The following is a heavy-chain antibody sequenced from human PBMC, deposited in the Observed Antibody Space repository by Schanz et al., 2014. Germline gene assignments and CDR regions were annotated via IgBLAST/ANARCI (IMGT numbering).Heavy chain of an antibody. Sequence: QVQLVQSGSELKKPGPSGNIPSKASGYPSTTYALNWVRQAPGQGLEWMGWINSNTGNPTYAPAFTGRFVFSLDTSVSTAYLQIIGLQAEDSAVFYCARGRGGNTGYEAADYWGQGTRVTVSS. CDR2: INSNTGNP. CDR3: ARGRGGNTGYEAADY. CDR1: GYPSTTYA. J-gene: IGHJ4*02. V-gene: IGHV7-4-1*02. D-gene: IGHD5-12*01.